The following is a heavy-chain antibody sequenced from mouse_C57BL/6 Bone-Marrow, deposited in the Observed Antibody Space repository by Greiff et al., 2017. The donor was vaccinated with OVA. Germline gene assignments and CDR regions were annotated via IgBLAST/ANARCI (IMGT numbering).Heavy chain of an antibody. V-gene: IGHV14-4*01. CDR1: GFYIKDYY. Sequence: EVQLQQSGAELVRPGASVKLSCTASGFYIKDYYMQWVKECPEQGLEWIGWIGTENGDTEYASRFQGKATITADTASKTVYLHLSSLTSEDTSVYYCTTSRYWGQGTTLTVSS. J-gene: IGHJ2*01. CDR2: IGTENGDT. CDR3: TTSRY.